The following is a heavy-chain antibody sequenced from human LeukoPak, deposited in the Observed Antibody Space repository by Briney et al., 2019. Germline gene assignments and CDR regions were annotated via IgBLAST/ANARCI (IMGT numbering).Heavy chain of an antibody. V-gene: IGHV3-48*04. J-gene: IGHJ4*02. CDR3: ARDRGGSYSAIDY. CDR2: ISSSSSTI. CDR1: GFTLSSYS. Sequence: GGSLRLSCAASGFTLSSYSMNWVRQAPGKGLEWVSFISSSSSTIYYADSVKGRFTITRDNAKNSLYLQMNSLRAEDTAVYYCARDRGGSYSAIDYWGQGTLVTVSS. D-gene: IGHD1-26*01.